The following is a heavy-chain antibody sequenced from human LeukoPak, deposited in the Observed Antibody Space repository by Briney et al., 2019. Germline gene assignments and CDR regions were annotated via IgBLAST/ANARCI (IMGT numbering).Heavy chain of an antibody. J-gene: IGHJ4*02. CDR2: ISGSGGST. CDR1: GFTFSSYA. D-gene: IGHD2-15*01. CDR3: AKYGRYCSGGSCYSDY. V-gene: IGHV3-23*01. Sequence: PGGSLRLSCAASGFTFSSYAMSWVRQALGKGLEWVSAISGSGGSTYYADSVKGRFTISRDNAKNSLYLQMNSLRAEDTAVYYCAKYGRYCSGGSCYSDYWGQGTLVTVSS.